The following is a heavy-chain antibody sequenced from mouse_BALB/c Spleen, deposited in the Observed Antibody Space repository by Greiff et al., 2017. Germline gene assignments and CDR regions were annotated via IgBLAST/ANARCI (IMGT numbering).Heavy chain of an antibody. CDR2: IDPYNGGT. CDR3: ARGGYWEDYAMDY. D-gene: IGHD2-3*01. Sequence: VQLKQSGPELVKPGASVKVSCKASGYAFTSYNMYWVKQSHGKSLEWIGYIDPYNGGTSYNQKFKGKATLTVDKSSSTAYVHLNSLTSEDSAVYYCARGGYWEDYAMDYWGQGTSVTVSS. CDR1: GYAFTSYN. J-gene: IGHJ4*01. V-gene: IGHV1S135*01.